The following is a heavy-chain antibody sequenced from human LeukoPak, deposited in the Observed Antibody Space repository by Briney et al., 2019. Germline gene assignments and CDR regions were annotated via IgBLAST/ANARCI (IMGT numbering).Heavy chain of an antibody. Sequence: SSETLSLTCTVSGGSISSYYWSWIRQPPGKGLEWIGYIYYSGSTNYNPSLKSRVTISVDTSKNQFSLKLSSVTAADTAVYYCARLPYYGGTVTPFDYWGQGTLVTVSS. CDR1: GGSISSYY. CDR3: ARLPYYGGTVTPFDY. CDR2: IYYSGST. D-gene: IGHD4-23*01. J-gene: IGHJ4*02. V-gene: IGHV4-59*08.